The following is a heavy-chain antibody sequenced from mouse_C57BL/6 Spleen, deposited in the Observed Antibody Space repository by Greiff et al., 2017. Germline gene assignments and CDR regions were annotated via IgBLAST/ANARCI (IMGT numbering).Heavy chain of an antibody. CDR3: ARAEGYDGYYFDY. J-gene: IGHJ2*01. Sequence: QVHVQQPGAELVKPGASVKMSCKASGYTFTSYWITWVKQRPGQGLEWIGDIYPGSGSTNYNAKFKSKATLTVDTSSSTDYMQLSSLTSEDSAVYYCARAEGYDGYYFDYWGQGTTLTVSS. CDR2: IYPGSGST. CDR1: GYTFTSYW. D-gene: IGHD2-2*01. V-gene: IGHV1-55*01.